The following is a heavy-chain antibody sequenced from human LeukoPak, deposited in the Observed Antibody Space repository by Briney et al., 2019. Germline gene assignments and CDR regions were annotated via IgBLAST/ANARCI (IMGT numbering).Heavy chain of an antibody. CDR1: GSTFSSYT. CDR3: ARSTVAATVAFDI. V-gene: IGHV3-21*01. Sequence: PGGSLRLSCAASGSTFSSYTMNWVRQAPGKGLEWVSSISSSSSYIYYADSVKGRFTISRDNAKNSLYLQMNSLGAEDTAVYYCARSTVAATVAFDIWGQGTMVTVSS. D-gene: IGHD6-19*01. CDR2: ISSSSSYI. J-gene: IGHJ3*02.